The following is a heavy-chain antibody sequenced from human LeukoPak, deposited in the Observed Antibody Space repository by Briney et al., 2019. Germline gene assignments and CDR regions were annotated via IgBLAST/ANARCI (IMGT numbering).Heavy chain of an antibody. Sequence: PSKTLSLTCTVSGGSISSYYWNWIRQPAGKGLEWIGRIHTSGSTNYNPSLKSRVTVSVDTSRNQFSLKLSSVTAADTAVYYCARGKVVAGTPGQNSWDYWGQGTLVTVSS. CDR1: GGSISSYY. V-gene: IGHV4-4*07. J-gene: IGHJ4*02. CDR2: IHTSGST. CDR3: ARGKVVAGTPGQNSWDY. D-gene: IGHD6-19*01.